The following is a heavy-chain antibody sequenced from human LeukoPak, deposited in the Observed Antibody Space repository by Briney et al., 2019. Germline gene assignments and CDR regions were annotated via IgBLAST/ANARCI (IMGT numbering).Heavy chain of an antibody. CDR2: IIGTAQT. CDR3: GKDSRTGGPRAFDS. J-gene: IGHJ4*02. CDR1: GFTFGTYT. Sequence: GGSLRLSCAASGFTFGTYTMSWVRQAPGTGLEWVSTIIGTAQTLYAASVKGRFTISRDNSKNTLYLQMNSLRAEDTAVYYCGKDSRTGGPRAFDSWGQGTLVTVSS. D-gene: IGHD2-8*02. V-gene: IGHV3-23*01.